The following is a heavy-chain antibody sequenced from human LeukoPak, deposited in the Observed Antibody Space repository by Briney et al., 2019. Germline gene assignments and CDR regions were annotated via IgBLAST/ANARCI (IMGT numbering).Heavy chain of an antibody. Sequence: GSSVKVSCKASGGTFSSYAISWVRQAPGQGLEWMGGIIPIFGTANYAQKFQGRVTITTDESTSTAYMELSSLRSEDTAVYYCARVKGGSSRLDAFDIWGQGTMVTVSS. CDR3: ARVKGGSSRLDAFDI. D-gene: IGHD6-13*01. CDR2: IIPIFGTA. V-gene: IGHV1-69*05. CDR1: GGTFSSYA. J-gene: IGHJ3*02.